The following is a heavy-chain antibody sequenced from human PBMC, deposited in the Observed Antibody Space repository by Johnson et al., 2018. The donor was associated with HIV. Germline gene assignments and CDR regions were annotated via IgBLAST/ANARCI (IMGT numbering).Heavy chain of an antibody. CDR1: GFTFSSHA. J-gene: IGHJ3*02. CDR2: ISYDGSNK. CDR3: ARGAVVTAHDAFDI. V-gene: IGHV3-30-3*01. Sequence: QVQLVESGGGVVQPGKSLRLSCAASGFTFSSHAMHWVRQAPGKGLEWVAFISYDGSNKYYADSVKGRFTISRDNSKNTLYLQMNSLRVEDTAVYYCARGAVVTAHDAFDIWGQGTMVTVSS. D-gene: IGHD2-21*02.